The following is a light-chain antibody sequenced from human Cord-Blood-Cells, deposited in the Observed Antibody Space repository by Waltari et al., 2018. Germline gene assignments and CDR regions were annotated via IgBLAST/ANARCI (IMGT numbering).Light chain of an antibody. CDR1: TGPVTSGHY. CDR2: DTS. Sequence: QAVVTQEPSLTVSPGGTVTLTCGSNTGPVTSGHYPYWFQQKPGQPPRTLIYDTSNKHSWTPARFSGSLLGGKAALTLSGAQPEDEAEYYCLLSYSGAWVFGGGTKLTVL. CDR3: LLSYSGAWV. V-gene: IGLV7-46*01. J-gene: IGLJ3*02.